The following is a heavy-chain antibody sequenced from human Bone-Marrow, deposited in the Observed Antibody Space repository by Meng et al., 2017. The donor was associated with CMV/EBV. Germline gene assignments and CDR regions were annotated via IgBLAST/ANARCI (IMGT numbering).Heavy chain of an antibody. J-gene: IGHJ3*02. Sequence: GESLKISCAASGFTFSSYGMHWVRQAPGKGLEWVAFIRYDGSNKYYADSVKGRFTISRDNAKNSLYLQMNSLRAEDTAVYYCAHIVVVNGGDAFDIWGQGTMVTVSS. CDR1: GFTFSSYG. V-gene: IGHV3-30*02. CDR2: IRYDGSNK. D-gene: IGHD2-21*01. CDR3: AHIVVVNGGDAFDI.